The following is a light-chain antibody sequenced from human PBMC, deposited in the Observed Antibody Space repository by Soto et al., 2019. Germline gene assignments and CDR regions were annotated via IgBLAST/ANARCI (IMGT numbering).Light chain of an antibody. CDR3: QQYNSYSYT. J-gene: IGKJ2*01. CDR2: KAS. V-gene: IGKV1-5*03. CDR1: QSISSW. Sequence: DIQMTQSPSTLSASVGDRVTITCRASQSISSWLAWYQQKPGKAPKLLIYKASSLESGVPSRFSGSGSGTEFTLNISSLQPDDFATYYCQQYNSYSYTFGQGTKVDNK.